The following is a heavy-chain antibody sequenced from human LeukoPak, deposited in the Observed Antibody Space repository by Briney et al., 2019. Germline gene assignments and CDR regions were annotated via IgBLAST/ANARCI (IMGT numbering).Heavy chain of an antibody. J-gene: IGHJ4*02. CDR3: ARDSYSGSYSYFDY. V-gene: IGHV3-23*01. CDR1: GFTFSSCA. CDR2: ISGSGGIT. Sequence: GGSLRLSCAASGFTFSSCAMNWVRQAPGKGLEWVSGISGSGGITHYADSVRGRFTISRDNSKNTLYLQMNSLRAEDTALYYCARDSYSGSYSYFDYWGQGTLVTVSS. D-gene: IGHD1-26*01.